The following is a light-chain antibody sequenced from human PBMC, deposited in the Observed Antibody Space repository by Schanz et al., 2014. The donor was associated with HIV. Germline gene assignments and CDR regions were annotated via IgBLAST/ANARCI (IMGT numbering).Light chain of an antibody. CDR2: ANS. J-gene: IGLJ3*02. CDR1: SSNIGSVYD. V-gene: IGLV1-40*01. CDR3: AAWDDSLNGWV. Sequence: QSVLTQPPSVSGAPGQRVTISCTGSSSNIGSVYDVHWYQQLPGTAPKHLIFANSDRPSGVPDRFSGSQSGTSASLAISGLQSEDEGDYYCAAWDDSLNGWVFGGGTKLTVL.